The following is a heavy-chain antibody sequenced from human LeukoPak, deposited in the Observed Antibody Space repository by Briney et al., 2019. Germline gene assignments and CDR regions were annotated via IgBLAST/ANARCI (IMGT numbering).Heavy chain of an antibody. CDR2: IYYSGST. J-gene: IGHJ5*02. CDR1: GGSISSYY. V-gene: IGHV4-59*01. D-gene: IGHD6-25*01. Sequence: PSETLSLTCTVSGGSISSYYWSWLRQPPGKGLEWIGYIYYSGSTNYNPSLKSRVTISVDTSKNQFSLKLSSVTAADTAVYYCARAVAATFDPWGQGTLVTVSS. CDR3: ARAVAATFDP.